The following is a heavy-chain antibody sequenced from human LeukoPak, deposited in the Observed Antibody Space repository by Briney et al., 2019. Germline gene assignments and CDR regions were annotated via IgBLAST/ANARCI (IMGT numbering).Heavy chain of an antibody. V-gene: IGHV3-23*01. CDR2: ISGSGGST. J-gene: IGHJ4*02. Sequence: GGSLRLSCAASGFTFSSYAMSWVRQAPGKGLEWVSAISGSGGSTYYADSVKGRFTISRDNSKNTLYLQMNSLRAEDTAVYYCAKDYFSGYYLDGYWGERPLVTVSS. D-gene: IGHD3-22*01. CDR3: AKDYFSGYYLDGY. CDR1: GFTFSSYA.